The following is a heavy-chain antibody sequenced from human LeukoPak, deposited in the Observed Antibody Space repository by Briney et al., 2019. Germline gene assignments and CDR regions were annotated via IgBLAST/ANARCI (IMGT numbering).Heavy chain of an antibody. Sequence: ASVKASCKASGYTFTSYDINWVRQATGQGLEWMGWMNPNSGNTGYAQTFQGRVTMHRNTSISKAYMELSRLRSEDKAVYYCARIDYGTDYWGQGTLVTVSS. D-gene: IGHD4-17*01. V-gene: IGHV1-8*01. CDR3: ARIDYGTDY. CDR1: GYTFTSYD. J-gene: IGHJ4*02. CDR2: MNPNSGNT.